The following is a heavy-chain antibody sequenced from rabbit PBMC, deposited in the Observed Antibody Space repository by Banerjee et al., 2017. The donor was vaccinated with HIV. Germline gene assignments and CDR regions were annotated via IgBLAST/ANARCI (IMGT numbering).Heavy chain of an antibody. CDR3: ARIVYTFGYAGYTYAGFDL. CDR1: GFVFSTYY. V-gene: IGHV1S7*01. CDR2: IYNGKRSA. D-gene: IGHD6-1*01. J-gene: IGHJ4*01. Sequence: QSLEESGGGLDQPEGSLTLTCTASGFVFSTYYMSWVRQAPGTGLEWIGIIYNGKRSADKATWVNGRFTMTSDDARNTVDLQMNSLRAANTATDLCARIVYTFGYAGYTYAGFDLGGRGSLSTVS.